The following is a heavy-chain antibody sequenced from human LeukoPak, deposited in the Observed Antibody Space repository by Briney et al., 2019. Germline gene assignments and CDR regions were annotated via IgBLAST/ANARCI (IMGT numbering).Heavy chain of an antibody. V-gene: IGHV3-30*02. CDR2: IRYDGSNK. D-gene: IGHD3-10*01. J-gene: IGHJ4*02. CDR3: AKDAKLLPNLFDY. CDR1: GFTFSSYG. Sequence: GGSLRLSCAASGFTFSSYGMHWVRQAPGKGLEWVAFIRYDGSNKYYADSVKGRFTISRDNSKNTLYLQMNSLRAEDTAVYYCAKDAKLLPNLFDYWGQGTLVTVSS.